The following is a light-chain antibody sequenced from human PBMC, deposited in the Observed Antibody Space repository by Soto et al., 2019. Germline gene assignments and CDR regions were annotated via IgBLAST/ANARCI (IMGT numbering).Light chain of an antibody. CDR2: GAS. CDR1: QSVSVY. Sequence: IVLTQSPATLSSFPGCIDTPSCRASQSVSVYLAWYQQKPGQAPRLLIYGASSRATGIPDRFSGSGSGTDFTLTISRLEPEDFAVYYCQQYGSSPLTFGQGTKVDI. CDR3: QQYGSSPLT. J-gene: IGKJ1*01. V-gene: IGKV3-20*01.